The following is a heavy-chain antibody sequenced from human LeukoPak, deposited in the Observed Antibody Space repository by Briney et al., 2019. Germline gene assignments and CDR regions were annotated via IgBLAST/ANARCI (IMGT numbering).Heavy chain of an antibody. V-gene: IGHV3-30*18. CDR3: AKKAAPVSAIRAGFNY. Sequence: GGSLRLSCSASGFTFTSYGMHWVRQAPGKGLEWVAVISYDGITNYYADSVKGRFTVSRDNSENTLYLQMNSLRADDTAVYYCAKKAAPVSAIRAGFNYWGQGTLVTVSS. J-gene: IGHJ4*02. D-gene: IGHD2-21*01. CDR2: ISYDGITN. CDR1: GFTFTSYG.